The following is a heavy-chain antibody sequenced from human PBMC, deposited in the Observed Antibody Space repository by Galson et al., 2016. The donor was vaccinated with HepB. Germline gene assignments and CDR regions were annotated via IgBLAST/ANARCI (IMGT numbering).Heavy chain of an antibody. CDR2: IKSKFYGETT. CDR1: GLTFSDAW. Sequence: SLRLSCAASGLTFSDAWMTWVRQAPGKGLEWVGRIKSKFYGETTEYAAPVEGRFTISRDESRNTLYLQMNSPQTKDTDVYYCSTDYPSPGIEGNSFDPWGQGTLVTVSS. J-gene: IGHJ5*02. D-gene: IGHD1/OR15-1a*01. CDR3: STDYPSPGIEGNSFDP. V-gene: IGHV3-15*01.